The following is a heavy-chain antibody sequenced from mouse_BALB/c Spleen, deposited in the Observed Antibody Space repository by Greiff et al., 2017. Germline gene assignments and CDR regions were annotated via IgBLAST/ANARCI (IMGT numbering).Heavy chain of an antibody. Sequence: VHLQESGPELVRPGVSVKISCTGSGYTFTDYAMHWVKQSHAKSLEWIGVISTYYGTTNYNQKFKGKATMTVDKSTSTAYMELARLTSEDSAIYYCARVYDDHYYAIAYWGQGTLVTVSA. J-gene: IGHJ4*01. CDR2: ISTYYGTT. V-gene: IGHV1-67*01. CDR3: ARVYDDHYYAIAY. CDR1: GYTFTDYA. D-gene: IGHD2-3*01.